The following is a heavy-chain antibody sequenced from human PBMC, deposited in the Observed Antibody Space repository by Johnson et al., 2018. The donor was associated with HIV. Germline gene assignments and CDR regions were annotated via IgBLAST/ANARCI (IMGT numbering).Heavy chain of an antibody. J-gene: IGHJ3*01. V-gene: IGHV3-30*03. CDR1: GFTFSRYW. Sequence: VQLVESGGGLVQPGGSLRLSCAASGFTFSRYWMHWDRQAPGKGLEWVAVISHDGSNKYYADSVKGRFTISRDNSKNTLYLQMNSLRAEDTAVYYCKISSSTGFEFWGQGTMVTVSS. D-gene: IGHD6-6*01. CDR3: KISSSTGFEF. CDR2: ISHDGSNK.